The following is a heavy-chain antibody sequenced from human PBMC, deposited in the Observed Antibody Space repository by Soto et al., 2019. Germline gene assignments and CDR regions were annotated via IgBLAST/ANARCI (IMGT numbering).Heavy chain of an antibody. V-gene: IGHV3-30-3*01. J-gene: IGHJ6*02. Sequence: GGSLRLSCAASGFTFSSYAMHWVRQAPGKGLEWVAVISYDGSNKYYADSVKGRFTISRDNSKNTLYLQMNSLRAEDTAVYYCARDQDSSGWLQYYYYYYGMDVWGQGTTVTVSS. D-gene: IGHD6-19*01. CDR3: ARDQDSSGWLQYYYYYYGMDV. CDR2: ISYDGSNK. CDR1: GFTFSSYA.